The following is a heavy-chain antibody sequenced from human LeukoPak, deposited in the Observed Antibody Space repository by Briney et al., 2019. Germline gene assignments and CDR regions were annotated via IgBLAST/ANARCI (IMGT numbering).Heavy chain of an antibody. V-gene: IGHV1-46*01. CDR1: GYTFSSHH. D-gene: IGHD2-2*01. J-gene: IGHJ5*02. CDR3: AREHATSALDH. CDR2: INPSGGSSGAT. Sequence: ASVKVSCKTSGYTFSSHHWHWVRQAPGQGLEWIGIINPSGGSSGATTYAQKFRGRVSMTRDMSTNTVYMEMSSLRSEDTAVYYCAREHATSALDHWGQGTLVTVSS.